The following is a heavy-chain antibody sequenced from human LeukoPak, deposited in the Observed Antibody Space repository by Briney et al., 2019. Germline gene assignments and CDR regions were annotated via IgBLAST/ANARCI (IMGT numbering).Heavy chain of an antibody. V-gene: IGHV1-69*13. J-gene: IGHJ4*02. CDR3: ARGDLMVRGVMSELDY. Sequence: SVKVSCKASGGTFSSYAISWVRQAPGQGLEWMGGIIPIFGTANYAQKFQGRATITADESTSTAYMELSSLRSEDTAVYYCARGDLMVRGVMSELDYWGQGTLVTVSS. D-gene: IGHD3-10*01. CDR2: IIPIFGTA. CDR1: GGTFSSYA.